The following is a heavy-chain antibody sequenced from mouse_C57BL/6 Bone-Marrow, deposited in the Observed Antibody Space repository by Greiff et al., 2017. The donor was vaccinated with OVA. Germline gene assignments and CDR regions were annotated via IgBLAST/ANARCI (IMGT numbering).Heavy chain of an antibody. V-gene: IGHV1-15*01. CDR2: IDPETGGT. J-gene: IGHJ3*01. CDR3: TVYYYGSSPWFAY. D-gene: IGHD1-1*01. Sequence: VKLQESGAELVRPGASVTLSCKASGYTFTDYEMHWVKQTPVHGLEWIGAIDPETGGTAYNQKFKGKAILTADKSSSTAYMELRSLTSEDSAVYYCTVYYYGSSPWFAYWGQGTLVTVSA. CDR1: GYTFTDYE.